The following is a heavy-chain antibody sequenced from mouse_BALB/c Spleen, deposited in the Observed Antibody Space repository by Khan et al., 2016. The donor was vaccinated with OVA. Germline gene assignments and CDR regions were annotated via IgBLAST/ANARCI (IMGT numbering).Heavy chain of an antibody. Sequence: EVQLQESGPGLVKPSQSLSRTCSVPGYSITSGDHWSWLRQFPGTRLEWTGYISYDDSNNYNPYPKTRISITRDTSKKLFFLKLNSETTADTAPWYCAGESYGKGAYWGQGTLVPASA. J-gene: IGHJ3*01. CDR3: AGESYGKGAY. V-gene: IGHV3-6*02. CDR2: ISYDDSN. CDR1: GYSITSGDH. D-gene: IGHD2-1*01.